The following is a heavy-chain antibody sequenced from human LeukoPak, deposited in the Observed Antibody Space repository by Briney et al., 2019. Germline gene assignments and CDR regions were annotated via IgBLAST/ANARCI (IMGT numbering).Heavy chain of an antibody. J-gene: IGHJ6*03. Sequence: VASVKVSCKASGGTFSSYAISWVRQAPGQGLEWMGGIIPIFGTANYAQKFQGRVTITTDESTSTAYMELSSLRSEDTAVYYCARVYDFWSGYKDGYYYYMDVWGKGTTVTVSS. CDR1: GGTFSSYA. CDR2: IIPIFGTA. CDR3: ARVYDFWSGYKDGYYYYMDV. D-gene: IGHD3-3*01. V-gene: IGHV1-69*05.